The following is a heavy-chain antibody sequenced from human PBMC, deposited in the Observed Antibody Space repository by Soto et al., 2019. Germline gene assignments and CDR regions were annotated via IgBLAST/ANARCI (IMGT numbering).Heavy chain of an antibody. J-gene: IGHJ5*02. CDR1: GFTFSDYY. Sequence: QMQLVQSGGGLVKPGGSLTLSCKASGFTFSDYYMIWVRQTPGKGLAWLSYISDSGSTIYYADSVRARFTIFRENAANSVYLQLDGLTDGDTAFYYCARGGSGWTRGGWLGPWGHVSLVTVSS. D-gene: IGHD6-25*01. CDR3: ARGGSGWTRGGWLGP. V-gene: IGHV3-11*01. CDR2: ISDSGSTI.